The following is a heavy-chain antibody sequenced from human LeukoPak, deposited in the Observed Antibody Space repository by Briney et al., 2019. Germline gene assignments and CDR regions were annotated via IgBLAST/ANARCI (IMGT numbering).Heavy chain of an antibody. J-gene: IGHJ4*02. CDR1: GYTFTSYD. CDR3: ATYPEADY. Sequence: ASVKVSCTASGYTFTSYDINWVRQATGKGLEWMGWMNPNRGNTDYAETFKGRVTITRDTSKSTLYMELSSLRSEDTAVYYCATYPEADYWGQGTLVTVSS. CDR2: MNPNRGNT. V-gene: IGHV1-8*03.